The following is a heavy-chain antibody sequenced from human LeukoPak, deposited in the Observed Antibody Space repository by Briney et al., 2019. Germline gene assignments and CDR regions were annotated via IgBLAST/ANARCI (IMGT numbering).Heavy chain of an antibody. CDR2: IYYGGST. J-gene: IGHJ4*02. Sequence: SETLSLTCTVSGGSISSYYWSWIREPPGKGLEWIGYIYYGGSTDYNPSLKSRVTISKDTSKTQFSLRLGSVTAADTAVYYCARARLDSSGRFDYWGQGTLVTVSS. D-gene: IGHD3-22*01. CDR1: GGSISSYY. V-gene: IGHV4-59*01. CDR3: ARARLDSSGRFDY.